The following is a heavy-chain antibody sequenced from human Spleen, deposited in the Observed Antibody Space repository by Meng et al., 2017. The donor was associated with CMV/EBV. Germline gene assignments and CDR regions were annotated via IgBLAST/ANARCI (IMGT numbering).Heavy chain of an antibody. J-gene: IGHJ5*02. CDR3: ARGVRGPNNWFDP. D-gene: IGHD3-10*02. V-gene: IGHV5-51*01. CDR1: GYSFTNYW. Sequence: GVSLKISCKGSGYSFTNYWIAWVRQMPGKGLEWMGSIYPGGSDTRYSPSFQGQVTISADKSISTAYLQWSSLKASDTAMYYCARGVRGPNNWFDPWGQGTLVTVSS. CDR2: IYPGGSDT.